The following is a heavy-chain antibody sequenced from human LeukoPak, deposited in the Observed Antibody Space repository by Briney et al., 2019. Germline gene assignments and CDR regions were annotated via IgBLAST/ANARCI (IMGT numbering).Heavy chain of an antibody. CDR1: GYTFTSYD. J-gene: IGHJ4*02. V-gene: IGHV1-2*06. Sequence: ASVKVSCKASGYTFTSYDINWVRQAPGQGLEWMGRINPNSGGTNYAQKFQGRVTMTRDTSISTAYMELSRLRSDDTAVYYCARLTKDSSGSDYWGQGTLVTVSS. D-gene: IGHD3-22*01. CDR2: INPNSGGT. CDR3: ARLTKDSSGSDY.